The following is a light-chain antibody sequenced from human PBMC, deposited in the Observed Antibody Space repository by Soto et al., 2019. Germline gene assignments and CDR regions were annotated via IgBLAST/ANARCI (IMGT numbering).Light chain of an antibody. Sequence: QSALTQPRSVSGSPGQSVTISCTGTSSDVGGYNHVSWYQLHPGKAPKLMVFEVSNRPSGVSYRFSGSKSGNTASLTISGLQAEDEADYFCSSYSISTAYLFGTGTKVTVL. V-gene: IGLV2-14*01. CDR3: SSYSISTAYL. CDR1: SSDVGGYNH. CDR2: EVS. J-gene: IGLJ1*01.